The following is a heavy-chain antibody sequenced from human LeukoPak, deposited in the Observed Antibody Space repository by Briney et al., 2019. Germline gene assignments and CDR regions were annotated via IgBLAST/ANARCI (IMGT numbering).Heavy chain of an antibody. D-gene: IGHD2-2*01. V-gene: IGHV3-21*04. J-gene: IGHJ3*02. CDR2: ISSSSYI. CDR1: GFTFSSYS. CDR3: ASVYCSSTSCFRDNAFDI. Sequence: TTGGSLRLSCAASGFTFSSYSMNWVRQAPGKGLEWVSSISSSSYIYYADSVKGRFTISRDNAKNSLYLQMNSLRSEDTAVYYCASVYCSSTSCFRDNAFDIWGQGTMVTVSS.